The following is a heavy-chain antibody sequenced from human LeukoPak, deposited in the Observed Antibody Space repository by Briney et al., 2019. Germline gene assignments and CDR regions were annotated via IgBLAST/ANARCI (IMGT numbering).Heavy chain of an antibody. Sequence: ASVKVSCTASGYNFTDYYLHWVRQAPGRGLEWMGWISPSNATQSPQRFQGRVTMSRDTSISTAYLELNRQTSNDTAVYYCARKWVRGVISTDYWGQGTLVTVSS. CDR3: ARKWVRGVISTDY. V-gene: IGHV1-2*02. CDR2: ISPSNAT. CDR1: GYNFTDYY. J-gene: IGHJ4*02. D-gene: IGHD3-10*01.